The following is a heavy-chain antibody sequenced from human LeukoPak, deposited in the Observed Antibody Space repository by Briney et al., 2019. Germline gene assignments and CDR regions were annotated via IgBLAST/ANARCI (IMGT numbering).Heavy chain of an antibody. V-gene: IGHV4-59*08. D-gene: IGHD3-22*01. CDR1: GGSISSYY. J-gene: IGHJ4*02. CDR3: ARRSRYYDSSGYHFYYFDY. CDR2: IYYSGST. Sequence: SETLSLTCTVSGGSISSYYWSWIRQPPGKGLEWIGYIYYSGSTNYNPSLKSRVTISVDTSKNQFSLKLSAVTAADTAVYYCARRSRYYDSSGYHFYYFDYWGQGTLVTVSS.